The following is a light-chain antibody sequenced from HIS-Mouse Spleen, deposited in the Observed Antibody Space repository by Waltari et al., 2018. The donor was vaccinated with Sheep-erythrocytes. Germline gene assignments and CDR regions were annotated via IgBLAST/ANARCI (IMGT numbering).Light chain of an antibody. CDR2: DVS. V-gene: IGLV2-14*03. Sequence: QSALTQPASVSGSPGQSITISCTGTSSAVGCYNYVSWYQQHPGQAPKLMIYDVSNRPSGVSNRFSGSKSGNTASLTISGLQAEDEADYYCSSYTSSSTRVFGGGTKLTVL. CDR1: SSAVGCYNY. J-gene: IGLJ3*02. CDR3: SSYTSSSTRV.